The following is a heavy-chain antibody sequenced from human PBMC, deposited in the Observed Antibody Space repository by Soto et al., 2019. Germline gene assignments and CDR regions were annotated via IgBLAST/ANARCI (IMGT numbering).Heavy chain of an antibody. CDR1: GYRFTTYW. CDR2: IYPGDSDI. Sequence: PGASLKISCKCSGYRFTTYWIGWVRQMPGQHLEWMGIIYPGDSDIRYSPSFQGQVTISVDKSISTSYLHWSSLKASDTAIDYCGKAMVGGTALNTYKGMDVWGQGSKVIVCS. CDR3: GKAMVGGTALNTYKGMDV. J-gene: IGHJ6*02. D-gene: IGHD5-18*01. V-gene: IGHV5-51*01.